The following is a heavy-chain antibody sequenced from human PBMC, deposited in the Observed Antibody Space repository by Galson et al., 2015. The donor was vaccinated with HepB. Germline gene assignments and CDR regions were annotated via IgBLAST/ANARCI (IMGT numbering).Heavy chain of an antibody. J-gene: IGHJ4*02. CDR2: ISYDGSNK. CDR3: AKGRRYFDH. Sequence: SLRLSCAASGFTFSNYGMHWVRQTPGKGLEWVAFISYDGSNKYYADSVRGRFTISRDNSKNTLYLQMNNLRVEDTAEYYCAKGRRYFDHWGQGTLVTVSS. V-gene: IGHV3-30*18. CDR1: GFTFSNYG.